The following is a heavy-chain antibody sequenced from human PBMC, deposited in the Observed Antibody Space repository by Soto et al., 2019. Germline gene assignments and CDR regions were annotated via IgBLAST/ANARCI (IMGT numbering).Heavy chain of an antibody. D-gene: IGHD6-13*01. V-gene: IGHV3-21*01. CDR2: ISSSSSYI. CDR3: ARDRYSSSRSWFDP. J-gene: IGHJ5*02. CDR1: GFTFSSYS. Sequence: GGSLRLSCAASGFTFSSYSMNWVRQAPGKGLEWVSSISSSSSYIYYADSVKGRFAISRDNAKNSLYLQMNSLRAEDTAVYYCARDRYSSSRSWFDPWGQGTLVTVSS.